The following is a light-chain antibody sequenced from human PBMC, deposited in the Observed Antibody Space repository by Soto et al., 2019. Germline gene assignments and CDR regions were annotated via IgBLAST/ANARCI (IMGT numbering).Light chain of an antibody. CDR1: QSISSW. CDR3: QQYHSYSYT. CDR2: KAS. J-gene: IGKJ2*01. Sequence: DIQRTQSPSTLSASVGDRVTITCRASQSISSWLAWYQQKPGKAPKLLIYKASSLESGVPSRFSGSGSGKEFTLPISSLQPDDFATYHCQQYHSYSYTFGQGTNVDIX. V-gene: IGKV1-5*03.